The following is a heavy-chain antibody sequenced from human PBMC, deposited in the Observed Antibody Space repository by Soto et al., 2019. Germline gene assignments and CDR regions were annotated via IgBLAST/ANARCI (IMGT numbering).Heavy chain of an antibody. CDR1: CGSISSYY. CDR2: IYYSGST. V-gene: IGHV4-59*01. Sequence: SETLSLTCTGSCGSISSYYWSWIRQPPGKGLEWIGYIYYSGSTNYNPSLKSRVTISVDTSKNQFSLKLSSVTAADSAVYYCARDAGITGPWGQGTLVTVSS. CDR3: ARDAGITGP. J-gene: IGHJ5*02. D-gene: IGHD1-20*01.